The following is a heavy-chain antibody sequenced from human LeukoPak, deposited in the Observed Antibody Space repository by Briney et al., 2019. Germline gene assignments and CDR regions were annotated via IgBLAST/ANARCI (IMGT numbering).Heavy chain of an antibody. CDR1: GGPISIYY. J-gene: IGHJ5*02. Sequence: PAETLSLTCTVSGGPISIYYWSWMRQPPGKGREGIGNIYYSGSTNYNPSLKSRVTISVDTSKSQFSLKLSSVTAADTAVYYCARGQGRVVPAAPRWFDPWGQGTLVTVSS. CDR3: ARGQGRVVPAAPRWFDP. D-gene: IGHD2-2*01. V-gene: IGHV4-59*01. CDR2: IYYSGST.